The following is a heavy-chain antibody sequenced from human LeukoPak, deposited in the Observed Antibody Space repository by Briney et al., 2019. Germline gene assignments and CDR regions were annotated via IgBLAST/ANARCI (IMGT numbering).Heavy chain of an antibody. CDR2: IYTSGST. D-gene: IGHD1-26*01. CDR1: GGSISSSSYY. V-gene: IGHV4-61*02. J-gene: IGHJ4*02. Sequence: ASETLSLTCTVSGGSISSSSYYWGWIRQPPGKGLEWIGRIYTSGSTNYNPSLKSRVTISVDTSKNQFSLKLSSVTAADTAVYYCAREEPPAGSGPDYWGQGTLVTVSS. CDR3: AREEPPAGSGPDY.